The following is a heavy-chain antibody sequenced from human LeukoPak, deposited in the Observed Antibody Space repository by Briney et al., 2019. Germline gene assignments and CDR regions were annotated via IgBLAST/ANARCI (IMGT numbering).Heavy chain of an antibody. CDR3: ARNLLDIADPWESSGY. D-gene: IGHD5-12*01. CDR2: IIPIFGTA. Sequence: PRASVKVSCKASGGTFSSYAISWVRQAPGQGLEWMGGIIPIFGTANYAQKFQGRVTITADESTSTAYMELSSLRSEDTAVYYCARNLLDIADPWESSGYWGQGTLVTVSS. V-gene: IGHV1-69*13. CDR1: GGTFSSYA. J-gene: IGHJ4*02.